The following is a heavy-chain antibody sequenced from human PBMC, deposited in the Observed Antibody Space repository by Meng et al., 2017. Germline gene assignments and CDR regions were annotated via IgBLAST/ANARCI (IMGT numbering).Heavy chain of an antibody. CDR3: ATGAAAADH. Sequence: EVEVVESGGGLVNPGGSLSLSCVASGLRFSDAWISWVRQAPGKGLEWVGRIERKSDGGTIYYAAPVKGRFTISRDDSKNTLYLQMDSLINEDTAVYFCATGAAAADHWGQGTLVTVSS. V-gene: IGHV3-15*04. J-gene: IGHJ4*02. CDR1: GLRFSDAW. CDR2: IERKSDGGTI. D-gene: IGHD6-13*01.